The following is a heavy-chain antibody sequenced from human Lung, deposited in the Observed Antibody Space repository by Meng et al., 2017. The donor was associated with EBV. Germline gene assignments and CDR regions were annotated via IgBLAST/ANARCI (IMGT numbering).Heavy chain of an antibody. D-gene: IGHD3-10*01. J-gene: IGHJ4*02. CDR1: GGSISSSNW. Sequence: QVTRQDAGPALVKPSGTVALTCVVSGGSISSSNWWSWVRQPPGKGLEWIGEIYDGGNTNYNPSLKSRVTISVDKSKNQFFLKVDSVTAADTAVYYCARGHGSGLYYRSFDFWGQGTLVTVSS. V-gene: IGHV4-4*02. CDR2: IYDGGNT. CDR3: ARGHGSGLYYRSFDF.